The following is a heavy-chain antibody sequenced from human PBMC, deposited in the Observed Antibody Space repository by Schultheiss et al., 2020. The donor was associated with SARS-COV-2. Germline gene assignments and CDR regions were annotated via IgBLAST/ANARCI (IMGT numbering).Heavy chain of an antibody. V-gene: IGHV3-23*01. CDR1: GFTFSSYT. J-gene: IGHJ5*02. CDR2: ITGSGDDT. CDR3: AKGRIVVVPAAIGGYNWFDP. D-gene: IGHD2-2*02. Sequence: GGSLRLSCAASGFTFSSYTMNWVRQAPGKGLEWVSIITGSGDDTLYADSVKGRFTISRDNSKNTLYLQMNSLRAEDTAVYYCAKGRIVVVPAAIGGYNWFDPWGQGTLVTVSS.